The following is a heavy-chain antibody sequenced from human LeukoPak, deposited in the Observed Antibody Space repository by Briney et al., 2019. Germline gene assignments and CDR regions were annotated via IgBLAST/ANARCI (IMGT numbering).Heavy chain of an antibody. CDR2: INQDASDI. CDR1: GFTFRSSW. V-gene: IGHV3-7*01. CDR3: ARREAAVGKEYFQY. D-gene: IGHD6-13*01. Sequence: GGSLRLSCAASGFTFRSSWMSWVRQTPGKGLEWVATINQDASDISYVDSVKGRFTISRDNAKNSLYLQMNGLRAEDTAVYYCARREAAVGKEYFQYWGQGTLVTVSS. J-gene: IGHJ1*01.